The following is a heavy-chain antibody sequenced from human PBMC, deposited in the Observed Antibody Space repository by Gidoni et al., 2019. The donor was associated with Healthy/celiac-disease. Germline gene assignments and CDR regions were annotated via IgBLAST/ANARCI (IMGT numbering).Heavy chain of an antibody. V-gene: IGHV2-5*02. J-gene: IGHJ6*02. D-gene: IGHD5-12*01. Sequence: QITLKESGPTLVKPTQTLTLTCPFSGFSLSTSGVGVGWIRQPPGKALEWLALIYWDDDKRYSPSLKSRLTITKDTSKNQVVLTMTNMDPVDTATYYCAHSEISGYDIYYYGMDVWGQGTTVTVSS. CDR1: GFSLSTSGVG. CDR3: AHSEISGYDIYYYGMDV. CDR2: IYWDDDK.